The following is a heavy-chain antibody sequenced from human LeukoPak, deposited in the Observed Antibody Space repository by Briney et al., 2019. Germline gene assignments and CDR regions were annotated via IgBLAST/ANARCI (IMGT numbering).Heavy chain of an antibody. D-gene: IGHD6-19*01. V-gene: IGHV3-48*01. Sequence: GGSLTLSCAASGLTFSGYIMNWVRQAPGKGLEWVSFIGTSGNTIYYADSVKGRFTVSRDNAKNSLFLQMNSLRAEDTAVYYCARDQWLDYWGQGTLVTVSS. CDR1: GLTFSGYI. CDR2: IGTSGNTI. J-gene: IGHJ4*02. CDR3: ARDQWLDY.